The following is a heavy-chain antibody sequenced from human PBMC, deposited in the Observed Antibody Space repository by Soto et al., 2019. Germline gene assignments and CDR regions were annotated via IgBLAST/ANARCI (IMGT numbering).Heavy chain of an antibody. CDR1: GYTFTSYY. CDR3: ARGATYYYYSSASVPFDP. Sequence: QVQLVQSGAEVKKPGASVKVSCKASGYTFTSYYMHWVRQAPGQGLEWMGIINPSGGSTSYAQKFQGRVTMTRDTSTSTVYMELSSLRSEDTAVYYCARGATYYYYSSASVPFDPWGQGTLVTVSS. V-gene: IGHV1-46*01. CDR2: INPSGGST. J-gene: IGHJ5*02. D-gene: IGHD3-22*01.